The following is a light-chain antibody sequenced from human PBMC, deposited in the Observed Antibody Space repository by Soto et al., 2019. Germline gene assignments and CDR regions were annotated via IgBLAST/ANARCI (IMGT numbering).Light chain of an antibody. CDR1: QSVSSNY. CDR3: QQYGSSGT. V-gene: IGKV3-20*01. CDR2: GAS. Sequence: IVLTQSPGTLSLSPGERGALSCRASQSVSSNYVAWYQQKPGQAPRLLISGASNRATGIPDRFSGSGSGTDFTLTISRLEPEDFAVYYCQQYGSSGTLGQGTKVDIK. J-gene: IGKJ1*01.